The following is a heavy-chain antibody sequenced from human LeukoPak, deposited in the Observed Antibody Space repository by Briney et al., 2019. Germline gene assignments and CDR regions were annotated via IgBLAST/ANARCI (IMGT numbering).Heavy chain of an antibody. CDR2: ISAYNVNT. CDR3: ARDPGGYDILTGYYSYYFDY. V-gene: IGHV1-18*01. D-gene: IGHD3-9*01. Sequence: ASVKVSCKASGYTFTSYGISWVRQAPGQGREWMGWISAYNVNTNYAQKFQGRVTMTRDTSTSTVYMELSSLRSEDTAVYYCARDPGGYDILTGYYSYYFDYWGQGTLVTVSS. J-gene: IGHJ4*02. CDR1: GYTFTSYG.